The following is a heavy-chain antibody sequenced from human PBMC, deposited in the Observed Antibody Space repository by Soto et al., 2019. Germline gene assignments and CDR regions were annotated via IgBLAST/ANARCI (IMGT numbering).Heavy chain of an antibody. D-gene: IGHD3-3*01. J-gene: IGHJ4*02. CDR3: ARDRETILGVVNFAS. V-gene: IGHV3-33*01. Sequence: GGSLRLSGAASGFTFRDFGIHWVRQAPGKGLEGVAVIWDEGRNKYYADSVKGRFTISRDNSKNTLYLQMNSLRAEDTPVYYCARDRETILGVVNFASWGQGTLVTVSS. CDR2: IWDEGRNK. CDR1: GFTFRDFG.